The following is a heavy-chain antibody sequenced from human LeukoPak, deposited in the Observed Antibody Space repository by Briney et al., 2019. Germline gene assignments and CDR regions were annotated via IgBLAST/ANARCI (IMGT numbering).Heavy chain of an antibody. CDR2: INPSGGST. D-gene: IGHD3-10*01. V-gene: IGHV1-46*01. CDR3: ARVGSTMGYFQH. CDR1: GYTFTSYY. Sequence: GASVKVSCKASGYTFTSYYMHWVRQAPGQGLEWMGIINPSGGSTSYAQRFQGRVTMTRDTSTSTVYMELSSLRSEDTAVYYCARVGSTMGYFQHWGQGTLVTVSS. J-gene: IGHJ1*01.